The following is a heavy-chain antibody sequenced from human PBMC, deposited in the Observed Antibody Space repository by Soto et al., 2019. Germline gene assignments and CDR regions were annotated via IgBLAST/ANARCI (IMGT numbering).Heavy chain of an antibody. V-gene: IGHV1-69*13. CDR3: ARVPAYYYDSSGYYFDY. CDR2: IIPIFGTA. J-gene: IGHJ4*02. D-gene: IGHD3-22*01. CDR1: GGTFSSYA. Sequence: SVKVSCKASGGTFSSYAISWVRQAPGQGLEWMGGIIPIFGTANYAQKFQGRVTITADESTSTAYMELSSLRSEDTAVYYCARVPAYYYDSSGYYFDYWGQGTLVTVSS.